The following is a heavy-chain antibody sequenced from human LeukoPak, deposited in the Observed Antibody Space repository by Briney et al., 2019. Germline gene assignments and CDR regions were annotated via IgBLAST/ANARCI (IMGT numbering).Heavy chain of an antibody. J-gene: IGHJ6*03. V-gene: IGHV4-34*01. CDR2: INPSGRT. CDR3: ARGRHDITMIVVVMTSVSYYLDV. D-gene: IGHD3-22*01. CDR1: GGSFSGYH. Sequence: PSETLSLTCAVYGGSFSGYHWTWIRPSPGKGLEWIGDINPSGRTYYNPSLKNRLTISVDTSKNQFSLHLRSVTAADTAVYYCARGRHDITMIVVVMTSVSYYLDVWGKGTTVTVS.